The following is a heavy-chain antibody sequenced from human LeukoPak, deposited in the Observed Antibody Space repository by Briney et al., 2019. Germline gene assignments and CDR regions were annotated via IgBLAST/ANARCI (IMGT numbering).Heavy chain of an antibody. CDR3: AKGPMVRGVIGYFDY. D-gene: IGHD3-10*01. CDR1: GFTFDDYA. J-gene: IGHJ4*02. Sequence: PGGSLRLSCAASGFTFDDYAMHWVRQAPGKGLEWVSGISWNSGSIGYADSVKGRFTISRDDAKNSLYLQMSSLRAEDTALYYCAKGPMVRGVIGYFDYWGQGTLVTVSS. CDR2: ISWNSGSI. V-gene: IGHV3-9*01.